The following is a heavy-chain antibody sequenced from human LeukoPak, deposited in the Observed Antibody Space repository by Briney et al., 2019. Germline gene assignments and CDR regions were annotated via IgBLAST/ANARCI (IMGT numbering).Heavy chain of an antibody. CDR3: TRVKRGRYSSGWLDGGTFDY. D-gene: IGHD6-19*01. CDR1: GFTFGDYA. CDR2: IRSKAYGGTT. J-gene: IGHJ4*02. V-gene: IGHV3-49*03. Sequence: GGSLRLSCTASGFTFGDYAMSWFRQAPGKGLEWVGFIRSKAYGGTTEYAASVKGRFIISRDDSKSIAYLQMNSLKTEDTAVYYCTRVKRGRYSSGWLDGGTFDYWGQGTLVTVSS.